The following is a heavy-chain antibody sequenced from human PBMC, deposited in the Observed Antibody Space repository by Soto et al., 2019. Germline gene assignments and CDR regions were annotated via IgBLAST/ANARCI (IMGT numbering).Heavy chain of an antibody. CDR2: ISAYNGNT. Sequence: ASVKFSCKASGYTFTSYGISWVRQAPGQGLEWMGWISAYNGNTNYAQKLQGRVTMTTDTSTSTAYMELRSLRSDDTAVYYCAAYMITFGGVIARRYFDYWGQGTLVTVS. J-gene: IGHJ4*02. CDR3: AAYMITFGGVIARRYFDY. V-gene: IGHV1-18*01. D-gene: IGHD3-16*02. CDR1: GYTFTSYG.